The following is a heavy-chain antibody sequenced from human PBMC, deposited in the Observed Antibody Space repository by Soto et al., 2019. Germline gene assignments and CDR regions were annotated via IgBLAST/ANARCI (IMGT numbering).Heavy chain of an antibody. J-gene: IGHJ5*02. Sequence: GASVKVSCKASGYTFTSYAMHWVRQAPGQRLEWKGWINAGNGNTKYSQKFQGRVTITRDTSASIAYMELSSLRSEDTAVYYCARGGDCGGDCYYIWFDPWGQGTLVTVSS. CDR1: GYTFTSYA. V-gene: IGHV1-3*01. D-gene: IGHD2-21*02. CDR2: INAGNGNT. CDR3: ARGGDCGGDCYYIWFDP.